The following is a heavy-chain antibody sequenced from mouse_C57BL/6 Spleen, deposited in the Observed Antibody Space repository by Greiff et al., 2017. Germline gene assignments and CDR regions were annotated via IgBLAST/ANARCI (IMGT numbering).Heavy chain of an antibody. CDR3: AREGADMDY. J-gene: IGHJ4*01. CDR2: ISYDGSN. V-gene: IGHV3-6*01. CDR1: GYSITSGYY. Sequence: ESGPGLVKPSQSLSLTCSVTGYSITSGYYWNWIRQFPGNKLEWMGYISYDGSNNYNPSLKNRISITRDTSKNQFFLKLNSVTTEDTATYYCAREGADMDYWGQGTSVTVSS.